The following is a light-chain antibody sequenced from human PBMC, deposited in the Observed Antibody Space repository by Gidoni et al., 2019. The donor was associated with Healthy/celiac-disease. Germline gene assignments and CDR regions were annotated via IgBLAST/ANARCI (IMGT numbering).Light chain of an antibody. J-gene: IGLJ2*01. CDR2: QDS. Sequence: SSELTQPPSVSVSPGQTASITCPGDKLGDKYACWYQQKPGQSPVLVIYQDSKRPSGIPARFSGSNSGNTATLTISGTQAMDEADYYCQAWDSSTEVFGGGTKLTVL. CDR3: QAWDSSTEV. V-gene: IGLV3-1*01. CDR1: KLGDKY.